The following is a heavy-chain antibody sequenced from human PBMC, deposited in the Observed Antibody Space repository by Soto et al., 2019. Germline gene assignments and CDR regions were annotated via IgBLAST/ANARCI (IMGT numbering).Heavy chain of an antibody. Sequence: QVQLQESGPGLVKPSQTLSLTCTVSGGSISSGDYYWSWIRQPPGKGLEWIGYIYYSGSTYYNPSLKSRVTISVATSKNQFSLKLSSVTAADTAVYYCARDPTIFGVDDRRIGGGMDVWGQGTTVTVSS. CDR2: IYYSGST. J-gene: IGHJ6*02. V-gene: IGHV4-30-4*01. CDR3: ARDPTIFGVDDRRIGGGMDV. CDR1: GGSISSGDYY. D-gene: IGHD3-3*01.